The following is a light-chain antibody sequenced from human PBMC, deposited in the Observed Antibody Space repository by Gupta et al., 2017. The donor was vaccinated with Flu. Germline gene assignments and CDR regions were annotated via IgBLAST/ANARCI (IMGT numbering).Light chain of an antibody. J-gene: IGLJ2*01. V-gene: IGLV1-40*01. CDR3: QSYDCSLSGLV. CDR2: GNS. Sequence: QSVLTQPPSVAAAPGQTATISCTGSSSNIGAGYDVHWYQQLPGTAPKLLIYGNSNRPSGVPDRFSGSKSGTSASLAITGLQAEDEADYYCQSYDCSLSGLVFGGGTKLTVL. CDR1: SSNIGAGYD.